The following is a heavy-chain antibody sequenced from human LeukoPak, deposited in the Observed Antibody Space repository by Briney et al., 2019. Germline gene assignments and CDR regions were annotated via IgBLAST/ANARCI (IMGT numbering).Heavy chain of an antibody. D-gene: IGHD3-10*01. Sequence: ASVKVSCTASGYTFTSYAMHWVRDPPGQGLEWMGWINAGNGNTKYSQKFQGRVTITRDTSASTAYRELSSLRSEDTAVYYCARARTMVRGVIITGYYYGMDVWGKGTTVTVSS. J-gene: IGHJ6*04. CDR1: GYTFTSYA. V-gene: IGHV1-3*01. CDR2: INAGNGNT. CDR3: ARARTMVRGVIITGYYYGMDV.